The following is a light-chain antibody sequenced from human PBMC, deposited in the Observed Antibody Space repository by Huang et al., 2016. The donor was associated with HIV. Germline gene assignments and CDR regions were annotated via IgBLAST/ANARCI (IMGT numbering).Light chain of an antibody. V-gene: IGKV1-5*03. CDR1: QSIRSW. J-gene: IGKJ1*01. CDR3: QQYNSYSGWT. CDR2: KAS. Sequence: DIQMTQSPSTLSASVGDRVTITCRASQSIRSWLAWYQQKPGKAPNLLIYKASSLEIGVPSRFSGSGSVTEFTLTIGSLQPDDFATYYCQQYNSYSGWTFGQGTKVEIK.